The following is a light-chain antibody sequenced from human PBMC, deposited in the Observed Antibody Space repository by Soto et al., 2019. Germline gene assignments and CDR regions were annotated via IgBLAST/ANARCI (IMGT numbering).Light chain of an antibody. J-gene: IGKJ1*01. CDR1: QSVRRN. V-gene: IGKV3-15*01. CDR2: GAS. CDR3: HQYNDWPQT. Sequence: EIVMTQSPATLSVSPGERATLSCRATQSVRRNLAWYQQKLGQAPRLLIFGASTRATGVPARFSGSGSGTEFTLTISSLQSEDFAVYYCHQYNDWPQTFGQGTKVE.